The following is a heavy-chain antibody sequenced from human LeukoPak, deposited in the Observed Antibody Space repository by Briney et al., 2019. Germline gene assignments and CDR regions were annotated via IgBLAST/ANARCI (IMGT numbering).Heavy chain of an antibody. CDR1: GGSISSYY. Sequence: SETLSLTCTVSGGSISSYYWSWIRQPPGKGLEWIGYIYYSGSTNYNPSLKSRVTISVDTSKNQFSLKLSSVTAADTAVYYCAGGLGYCSGGSCYSIDYWGQGTLVTVSS. CDR3: AGGLGYCSGGSCYSIDY. V-gene: IGHV4-59*01. CDR2: IYYSGST. J-gene: IGHJ4*02. D-gene: IGHD2-15*01.